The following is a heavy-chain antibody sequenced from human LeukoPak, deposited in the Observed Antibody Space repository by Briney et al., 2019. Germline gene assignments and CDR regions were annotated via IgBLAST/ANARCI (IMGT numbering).Heavy chain of an antibody. CDR2: IYSGGST. Sequence: GGSLRLSCAASGFTVISNYMSWVRQAPGKGLEWVSVIYSGGSTYYADSVKGRFTISRHNSKNTLYLQMNSLRAEDTAVYYCAKDSVPEIGPYYDFWSGYYRDYYYYGMDVWGQGTTVTVSS. J-gene: IGHJ6*02. V-gene: IGHV3-53*01. CDR1: GFTVISNY. D-gene: IGHD3-3*01. CDR3: AKDSVPEIGPYYDFWSGYYRDYYYYGMDV.